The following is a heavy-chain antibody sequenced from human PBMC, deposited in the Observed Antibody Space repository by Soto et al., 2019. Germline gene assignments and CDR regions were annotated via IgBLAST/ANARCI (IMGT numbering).Heavy chain of an antibody. CDR3: AKDPLRGGNYYFFYFDY. D-gene: IGHD2-21*02. Sequence: PGGSLRLSCAASGFTFNTYAMSWVRQAPGKALEWVSAISGSGRSTYYADSVKGRFTISRDNSRNTLYLQMNSLRTDDTAIYFCAKDPLRGGNYYFFYFDYWGQGA. CDR1: GFTFNTYA. CDR2: ISGSGRST. V-gene: IGHV3-23*01. J-gene: IGHJ4*02.